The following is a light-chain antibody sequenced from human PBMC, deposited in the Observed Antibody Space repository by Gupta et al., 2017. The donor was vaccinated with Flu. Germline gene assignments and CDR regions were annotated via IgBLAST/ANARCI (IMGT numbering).Light chain of an antibody. V-gene: IGLV2-23*01. Sequence: QSALTQPASVSRSPGQSLTISCTGTSSDVGSYNLVSWYQQHPGKAPKLMIYEGSKRPSGVSNRFSGSKSGNTASLTISGLQAEDEADYYCCSYAGSSTVFGGGTKLTVL. CDR2: EGS. CDR1: SSDVGSYNL. CDR3: CSYAGSSTV. J-gene: IGLJ3*02.